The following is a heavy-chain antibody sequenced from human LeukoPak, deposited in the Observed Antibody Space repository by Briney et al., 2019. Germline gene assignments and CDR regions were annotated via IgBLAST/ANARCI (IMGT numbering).Heavy chain of an antibody. CDR2: IIPIFGTA. V-gene: IGHV1-69*05. CDR1: GGTFSSYA. Sequence: SVKVSCKASGGTFSSYAISWVRQAPGQGLEWMGGIIPIFGTANYAQKFQGRVTMTRNTSISTAYMELSSLRSEDTAVYYCARLPTSYYDSSGSWGQGTLVTVSS. J-gene: IGHJ5*02. CDR3: ARLPTSYYDSSGS. D-gene: IGHD3-22*01.